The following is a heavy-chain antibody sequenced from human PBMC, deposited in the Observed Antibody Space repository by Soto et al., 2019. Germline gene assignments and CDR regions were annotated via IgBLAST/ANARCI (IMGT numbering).Heavy chain of an antibody. V-gene: IGHV1-69*13. Sequence: SVKVSCKASGGTFSSYAISWVRQAPGQGLEWMGGIIPIFGTANYAQKFQGRVTITADESTSTAYMELSSLRSEDTAVYYCASSLQRGYSFLGYYYYGMDVWGQGTT. D-gene: IGHD5-18*01. J-gene: IGHJ6*02. CDR1: GGTFSSYA. CDR3: ASSLQRGYSFLGYYYYGMDV. CDR2: IIPIFGTA.